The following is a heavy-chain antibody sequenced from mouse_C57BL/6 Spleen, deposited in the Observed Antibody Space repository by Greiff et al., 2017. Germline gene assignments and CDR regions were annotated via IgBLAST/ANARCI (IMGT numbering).Heavy chain of an antibody. Sequence: EVKLVESEGGLVQPGSSMKLSCTASGFTFSDYYMAWVRQVPEKGLEWVANINYDGSSTYYLDSLKSRFIISRDNAKNILYLQMSSLKSEDTATYYCARDGGITTVAYYFDYWGQGTTLTVSS. D-gene: IGHD1-1*01. CDR2: INYDGSST. J-gene: IGHJ2*01. CDR3: ARDGGITTVAYYFDY. V-gene: IGHV5-16*01. CDR1: GFTFSDYY.